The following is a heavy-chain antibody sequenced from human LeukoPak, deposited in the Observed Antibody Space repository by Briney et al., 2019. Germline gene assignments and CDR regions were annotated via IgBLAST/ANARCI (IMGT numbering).Heavy chain of an antibody. V-gene: IGHV1-58*02. CDR1: GYTFTSYG. J-gene: IGHJ4*02. CDR3: AALTYYYDSSGYYTDY. Sequence: SVKVSCKASGYTFTSYGISWVRQAPGQGLEWIGWIVVGSGNTNYAQKFQERVTITRDMSTSTAYMELSSLRSEDTAVYYCAALTYYYDSSGYYTDYWGQGTLVTVSS. CDR2: IVVGSGNT. D-gene: IGHD3-22*01.